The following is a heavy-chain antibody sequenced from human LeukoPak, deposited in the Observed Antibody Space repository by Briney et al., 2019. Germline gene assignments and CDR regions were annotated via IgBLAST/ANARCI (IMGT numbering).Heavy chain of an antibody. V-gene: IGHV4-30-2*01. CDR1: GGSISSGGYS. Sequence: SETLSLTCAVSGGSISSGGYSWSWIRQPPGRGLEWIGYIYHSGSTYYNPSLKSRVTISVDRSKNQFSLKPSSVTAADTAVYYCARVLWFGEPPYNWFDPWGQGTLVTVSS. CDR3: ARVLWFGEPPYNWFDP. CDR2: IYHSGST. J-gene: IGHJ5*02. D-gene: IGHD3-10*01.